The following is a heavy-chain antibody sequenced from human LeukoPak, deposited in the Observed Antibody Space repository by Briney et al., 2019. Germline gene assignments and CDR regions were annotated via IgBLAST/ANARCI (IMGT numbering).Heavy chain of an antibody. CDR1: GFTFSTYA. V-gene: IGHV3-30*04. J-gene: IGHJ4*02. CDR3: AKGGGGVLAS. Sequence: GGSLRLSCAASGFTFSTYAMHWVRQTPGKGLEWVAVISYDGNNKYYADSVKGRFTISRDNSRNTLFLQMNSLKADDTAVYYCAKGGGGVLASWGQGTLVTVSS. CDR2: ISYDGNNK. D-gene: IGHD3-16*01.